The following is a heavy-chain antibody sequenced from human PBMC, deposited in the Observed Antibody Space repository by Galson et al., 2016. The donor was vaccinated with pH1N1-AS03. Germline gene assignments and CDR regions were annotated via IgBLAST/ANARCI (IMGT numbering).Heavy chain of an antibody. V-gene: IGHV1-46*01. CDR1: GYTFTRYY. J-gene: IGHJ4*02. CDR2: IDPSGGST. D-gene: IGHD3-10*01. CDR3: LAYGSGTQAYFDY. Sequence: KVSCKASGYTFTRYYVHWVRQAPGEGLEWMGVIDPSGGSTTYAQKFQDRVTMTRDTSTSSAHMELSSLRFDDTAVYYCLAYGSGTQAYFDYLGQGTPVAVSS.